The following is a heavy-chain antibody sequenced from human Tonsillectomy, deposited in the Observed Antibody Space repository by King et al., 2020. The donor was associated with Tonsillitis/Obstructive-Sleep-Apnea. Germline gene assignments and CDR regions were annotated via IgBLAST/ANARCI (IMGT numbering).Heavy chain of an antibody. CDR3: AHTYGSSGSFDC. Sequence: QLVQSGAEVKKTGSSVKVSCKASGYTFTYRYLHWVRQAPGQALEWMGWITPFNGDANNAQSFQDRVTITRDRSMTTAYMELSSLRSEDTAMYYCAHTYGSSGSFDCWGQGTLVSVSS. CDR1: GYTFTYRY. CDR2: ITPFNGDA. D-gene: IGHD3-22*01. J-gene: IGHJ4*02. V-gene: IGHV1-45*02.